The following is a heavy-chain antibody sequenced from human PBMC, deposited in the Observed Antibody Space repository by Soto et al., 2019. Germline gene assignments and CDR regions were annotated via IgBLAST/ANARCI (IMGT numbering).Heavy chain of an antibody. CDR1: GGSISSGGYS. CDR2: IYHSGST. Sequence: SETLSLTCTVSGGSISSGGYSWSWIRQPPGKGLEWIGYIYHSGSTYYNPSLKSRVTISVDRSKNQFSLKLSSVTAADTAVYYCASQHYYDSSGYYVVYWGQGTLVTVSS. J-gene: IGHJ4*02. D-gene: IGHD3-22*01. V-gene: IGHV4-30-2*01. CDR3: ASQHYYDSSGYYVVY.